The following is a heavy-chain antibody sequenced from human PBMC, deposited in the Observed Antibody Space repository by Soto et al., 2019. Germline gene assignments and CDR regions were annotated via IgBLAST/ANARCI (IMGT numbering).Heavy chain of an antibody. CDR1: GYSFATSG. D-gene: IGHD3-22*01. CDR2: ISAYNGNS. J-gene: IGHJ4*02. CDR3: ARAGQYYDASGYAN. Sequence: QVKLVQSGAEVKKPGASIKVSCKASGYSFATSGMTWVRQAPGQGLEWVGWISAYNGNSNYDQNLQDRVTITTDTSTTTAYLELRNLRSDDSAAYYCARAGQYYDASGYANWGQGTLVTVSS. V-gene: IGHV1-18*01.